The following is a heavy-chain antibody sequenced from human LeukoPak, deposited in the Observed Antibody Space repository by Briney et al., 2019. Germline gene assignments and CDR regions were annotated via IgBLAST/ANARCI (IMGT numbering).Heavy chain of an antibody. Sequence: PSETLSLTCSVSGGSVTSGIYYWSWIRQPPVKEQEWIRYISYIGRPHHKPALKSRVTISVDTSKNQLSLKLNSVTAADMAVYYCARHNYGMDVWGEETTVSVSS. CDR2: ISYIGRP. J-gene: IGHJ6*04. D-gene: IGHD2-21*01. V-gene: IGHV4-61*01. CDR1: GGSVTSGIYY. CDR3: ARHNYGMDV.